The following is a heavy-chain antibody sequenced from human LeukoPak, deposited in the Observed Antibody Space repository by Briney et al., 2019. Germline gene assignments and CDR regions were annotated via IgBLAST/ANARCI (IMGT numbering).Heavy chain of an antibody. D-gene: IGHD5-24*01. Sequence: PSETLSLTCTVSGGSISSSSYYWGWIRQPPGKGLEWIGSIYYSGSTYYNPSLKSRVTISVDTSKNQFSLKLSSVTAADTAVYYCARAWGDGYNPKYDFDYWGQGTLVTVSS. CDR3: ARAWGDGYNPKYDFDY. CDR1: GGSISSSSYY. J-gene: IGHJ4*02. V-gene: IGHV4-39*07. CDR2: IYYSGST.